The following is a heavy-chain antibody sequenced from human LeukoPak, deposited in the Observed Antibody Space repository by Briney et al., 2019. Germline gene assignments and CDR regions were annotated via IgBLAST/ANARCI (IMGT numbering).Heavy chain of an antibody. CDR2: ISGSGGST. J-gene: IGHJ4*02. Sequence: PRGSLILSCAASGFTFSSYAMSWVCQAPGKGLEWVSAISGSGGSTYYADSVKGRFTISRDNSKNTLYLQMNSLRAEDTAVYYCAKGGWGAVAVNFDYWGQGTLVTVSS. D-gene: IGHD6-19*01. V-gene: IGHV3-23*01. CDR3: AKGGWGAVAVNFDY. CDR1: GFTFSSYA.